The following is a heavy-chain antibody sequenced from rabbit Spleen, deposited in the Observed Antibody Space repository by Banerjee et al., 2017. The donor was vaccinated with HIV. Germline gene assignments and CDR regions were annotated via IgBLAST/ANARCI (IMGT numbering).Heavy chain of an antibody. J-gene: IGHJ4*01. V-gene: IGHV1S40*01. CDR1: GFSFSSVHW. CDR2: SYTGSTGTI. Sequence: QSLEESGGDLVKPGVSLTLTCTASGFSFSSVHWIYWVRQAPGKGLEWIGTSYTGSTGTIDYASWAKGRFTISKTSSTTVTLQMTRLTAADTATYFCARNFDLWGPGHPGHRL. CDR3: ARNFDL.